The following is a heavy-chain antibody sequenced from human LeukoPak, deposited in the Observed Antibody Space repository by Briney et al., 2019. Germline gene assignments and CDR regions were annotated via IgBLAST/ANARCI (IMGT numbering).Heavy chain of an antibody. V-gene: IGHV4-34*01. CDR1: GGSFSGYY. D-gene: IGHD4-17*01. Sequence: SETLSLTCAVYGGSFSGYYWSWIRQPPGKGLEWIGEINHSGSTNYNPSLKSRVTISVDTSKNQFSLKLSSVTAADTAVYYCARAKYGDAFDYWGQGTLVTVSS. J-gene: IGHJ4*02. CDR2: INHSGST. CDR3: ARAKYGDAFDY.